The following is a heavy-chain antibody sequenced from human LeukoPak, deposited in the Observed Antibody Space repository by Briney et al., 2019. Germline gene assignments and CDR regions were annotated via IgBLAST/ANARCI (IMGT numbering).Heavy chain of an antibody. Sequence: SGTLSLTCAVSGDSISSSNWWSWVRQPPGKGLEWIGSIYYSGSTYYNPSLKSRVTISVDTSKNQFSLKLSSVTAADTAVYYCARHNGSSGYDYWGQGTLVTVSS. CDR1: GDSISSSNW. CDR3: ARHNGSSGYDY. CDR2: IYYSGST. D-gene: IGHD3-22*01. V-gene: IGHV4-4*02. J-gene: IGHJ4*02.